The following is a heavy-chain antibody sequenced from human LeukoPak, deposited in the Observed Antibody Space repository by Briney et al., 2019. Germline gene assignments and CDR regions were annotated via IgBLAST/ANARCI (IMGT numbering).Heavy chain of an antibody. CDR1: GYTFTSYY. Sequence: ASVKVSCKASGYTFTSYYMHWVRQAPGQGLEWMGIINPSGGSTSYAQKFQGRVTMTRDMPTSTDYMELNSLRAEDTAVYYCARDLNWETYWGQGTLVTVSS. CDR2: INPSGGST. V-gene: IGHV1-46*01. CDR3: ARDLNWETY. D-gene: IGHD1-1*01. J-gene: IGHJ4*02.